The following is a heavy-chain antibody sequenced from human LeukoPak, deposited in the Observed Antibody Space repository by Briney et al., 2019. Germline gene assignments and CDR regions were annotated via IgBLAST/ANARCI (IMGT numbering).Heavy chain of an antibody. CDR3: ARGGDYKNDY. J-gene: IGHJ4*02. CDR2: INGAGSSI. Sequence: TGGSLRLSCAASGFTFSSYWMHWVRQTPGKWLVWVSRINGAGSSISYADSVKGRVTISRDNAKNTLYLQMNNLRAEDTAVYYCARGGDYKNDYWGQGTLVTVSS. CDR1: GFTFSSYW. D-gene: IGHD4-17*01. V-gene: IGHV3-74*01.